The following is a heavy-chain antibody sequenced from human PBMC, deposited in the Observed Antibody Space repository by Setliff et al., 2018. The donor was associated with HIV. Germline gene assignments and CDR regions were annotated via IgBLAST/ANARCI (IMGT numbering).Heavy chain of an antibody. CDR3: ARGTFSGPDY. J-gene: IGHJ4*02. Sequence: SETLSLTCTVSGGSITSHYWNWIRQPPGKGLEWIGYIYYSATTNYNPSLRSRVTISLDTSKSQFSLRLTSVTAADTAVYYCARGTFSGPDYWGQGTLVTVSS. D-gene: IGHD1-26*01. CDR1: GGSITSHY. V-gene: IGHV4-59*11. CDR2: IYYSATT.